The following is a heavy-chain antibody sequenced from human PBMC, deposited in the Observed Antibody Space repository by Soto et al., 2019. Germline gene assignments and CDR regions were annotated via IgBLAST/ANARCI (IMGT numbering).Heavy chain of an antibody. D-gene: IGHD6-13*01. CDR2: ISGSGGST. J-gene: IGHJ5*02. CDR1: GFTFSSYA. CDR3: AKDPVYSSSWYQRFDP. Sequence: PGGSLRLSCAASGFTFSSYAMSWVRQAPGKGLEWVSAISGSGGSTYYADSVKGRFTISRGNSKNTLYLQMNSLRAEDTAVYYCAKDPVYSSSWYQRFDPWGQGTLVTVSS. V-gene: IGHV3-23*01.